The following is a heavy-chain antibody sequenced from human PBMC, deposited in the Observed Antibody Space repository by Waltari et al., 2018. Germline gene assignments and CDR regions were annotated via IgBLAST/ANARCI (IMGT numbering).Heavy chain of an antibody. J-gene: IGHJ4*02. CDR1: GGSLSGYY. CDR3: ARGGKTRVFGY. CDR2: ANCTGSA. D-gene: IGHD1-7*01. V-gene: IGHV4-34*02. Sequence: QVQLQQWGAGLLKPSETLSLSCAVYGGSLSGYYWSWIRQTPGKGLEWIGEANCTGSATYNPSLKSRVSISVDTSKNQLSLKLKSVTAADTAVYFCARGGKTRVFGYWGQGTLVAVSS.